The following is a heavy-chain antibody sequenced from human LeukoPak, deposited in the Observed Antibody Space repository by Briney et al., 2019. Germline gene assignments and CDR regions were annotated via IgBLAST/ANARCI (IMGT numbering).Heavy chain of an antibody. CDR3: ATESGRYYYYYMDV. J-gene: IGHJ6*03. CDR2: IIPIFGTA. D-gene: IGHD1-14*01. CDR1: GYIFTDYY. Sequence: SVKVSCKASGYIFTDYYMHWVRQAPGQELGWMGGIIPIFGTANYAQKFQGRVTITADKSTSTAYMELSSLRSEDTAVYYCATESGRYYYYYMDVWGKGTTVTVPS. V-gene: IGHV1-69*06.